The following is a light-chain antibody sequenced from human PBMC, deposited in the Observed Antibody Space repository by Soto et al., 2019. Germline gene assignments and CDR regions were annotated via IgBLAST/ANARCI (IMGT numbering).Light chain of an antibody. CDR3: LLFNTYPQA. V-gene: IGKV1-13*02. J-gene: IGKJ4*01. CDR1: QGIGSA. Sequence: AIPLTQSPSSLSASIGDRVTITCRARQGIGSALAWYQQAPGKPPKLLIFDASTLENGVPSRFSGGGSGTDFTLTISSLQPEDFATYDCLLFNTYPQAFGGGTKVEIK. CDR2: DAS.